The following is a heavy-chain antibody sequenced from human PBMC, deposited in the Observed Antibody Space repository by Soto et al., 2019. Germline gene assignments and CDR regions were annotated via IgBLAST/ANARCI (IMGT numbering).Heavy chain of an antibody. CDR2: INPSSGGT. V-gene: IGHV1-2*02. Sequence: ASVKVSCKASGYTFSDYYVHWVREAPGQGLEWMGWINPSSGGTIYTQRFQGRVTMTRDTSISTVYMELSRLTSDDTAVYYCAREMGVIGAHGYTWFDPWGQGALVTVSS. J-gene: IGHJ5*02. D-gene: IGHD1-26*01. CDR1: GYTFSDYY. CDR3: AREMGVIGAHGYTWFDP.